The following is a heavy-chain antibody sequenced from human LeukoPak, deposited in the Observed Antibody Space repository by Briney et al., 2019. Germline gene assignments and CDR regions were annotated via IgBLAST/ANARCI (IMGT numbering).Heavy chain of an antibody. CDR1: GFTFCSYS. Sequence: GGSLGLSCAASGFTFCSYSMNWVRQAPGKGLEWVSYISSSSSTIYYADSVKGRFTISRDNAQNSLYLQMNSLRAEDTAVYYCARGWYYDSSGDAFDIWGQGTMVTVSS. J-gene: IGHJ3*02. V-gene: IGHV3-48*01. CDR2: ISSSSSTI. D-gene: IGHD3-22*01. CDR3: ARGWYYDSSGDAFDI.